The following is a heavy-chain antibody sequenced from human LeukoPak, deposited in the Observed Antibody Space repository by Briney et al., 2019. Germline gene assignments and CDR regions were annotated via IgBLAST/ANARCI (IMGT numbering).Heavy chain of an antibody. Sequence: GGSLRLSCVVSGFTFSSDWMHWVRQAPGKGLVWVSRINSDGSSTSYADAVKGRFTISRDNAKNTLYLQMNSLRAEDTAVYYCAREFGGIRYWGQGVLVTVSS. D-gene: IGHD3-10*01. CDR3: AREFGGIRY. J-gene: IGHJ4*02. V-gene: IGHV3-74*01. CDR2: INSDGSST. CDR1: GFTFSSDW.